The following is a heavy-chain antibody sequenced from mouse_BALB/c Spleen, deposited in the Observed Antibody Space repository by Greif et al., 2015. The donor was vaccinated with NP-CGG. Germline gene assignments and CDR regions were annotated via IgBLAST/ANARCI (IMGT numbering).Heavy chain of an antibody. CDR3: ARQESRYYRYDRYAMDY. CDR1: GFTFSSYA. CDR2: ISSGGSYT. Sequence: EVQLVESGGGLVKPGGSLKLSCAASGFTFSSYAMSWVRQTPEKRLEWVATISSGGSYTYYPDSVKGRFTISRDNAKNTLYLQMSSLRSEDTAMYYCARQESRYYRYDRYAMDYWGQGASVTVSS. V-gene: IGHV5-9-3*01. J-gene: IGHJ4*01. D-gene: IGHD2-14*01.